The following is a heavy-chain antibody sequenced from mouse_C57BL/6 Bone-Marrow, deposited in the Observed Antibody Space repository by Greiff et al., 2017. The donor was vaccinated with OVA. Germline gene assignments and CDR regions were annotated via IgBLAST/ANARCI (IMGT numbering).Heavy chain of an antibody. V-gene: IGHV1-81*01. J-gene: IGHJ2*01. CDR3: AQIYPNYFDY. Sequence: QVQLKESGAELARPGASVKLSCKASGYTFTSYGISWVKQRTGQGLEWIGEIYPRSGNTYYNEKFKGKATLTADKSSSTAYMELRSLTSEDAAVYFCAQIYPNYFDYWGQGTTLTVSS. CDR2: IYPRSGNT. D-gene: IGHD2-1*01. CDR1: GYTFTSYG.